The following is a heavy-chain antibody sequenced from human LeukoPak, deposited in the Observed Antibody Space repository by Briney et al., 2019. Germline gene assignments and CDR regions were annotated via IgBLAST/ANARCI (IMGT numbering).Heavy chain of an antibody. CDR2: ISGSGGST. D-gene: IGHD4-23*01. V-gene: IGHV3-23*01. CDR3: ATRRTSGEYFQH. Sequence: GGSLRLSCAASGFTFSSYAMSWVRQAPGKGLEWVSAISGSGGSTYYADSVKGRFTISRDNSKNTLYLQMNSLRAEDTVVYYCATRRTSGEYFQHWGQGTLVTVSS. CDR1: GFTFSSYA. J-gene: IGHJ1*01.